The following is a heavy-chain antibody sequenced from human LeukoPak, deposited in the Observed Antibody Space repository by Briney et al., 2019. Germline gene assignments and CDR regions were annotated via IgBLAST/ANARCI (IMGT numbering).Heavy chain of an antibody. V-gene: IGHV1-18*01. CDR3: ARDTNYYGTSAYPDY. D-gene: IGHD3-22*01. J-gene: IGHJ4*02. Sequence: GASVKVSCKASGYTFTNYGISWVRQAPGQGLEWMGWIGAYNGNINYAQKLQGRVTMTTDTSTGTAYMELRSLRSDDTAVYYCARDTNYYGTSAYPDYWGQGTLVSVSS. CDR2: IGAYNGNI. CDR1: GYTFTNYG.